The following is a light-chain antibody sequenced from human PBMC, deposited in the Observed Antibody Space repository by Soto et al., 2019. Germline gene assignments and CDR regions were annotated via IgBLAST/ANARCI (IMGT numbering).Light chain of an antibody. V-gene: IGLV2-8*01. Sequence: ALTQPPSASGSPGQSVTISCTGTSSDVGGYNYVSWYQQHPGKAPKLMIYEVTKRPSGVPDRFSGSKSGNTVSLTVSGLQAEDEADYFCCSHAGDNTYVFGTGTKVTVL. CDR2: EVT. J-gene: IGLJ1*01. CDR3: CSHAGDNTYV. CDR1: SSDVGGYNY.